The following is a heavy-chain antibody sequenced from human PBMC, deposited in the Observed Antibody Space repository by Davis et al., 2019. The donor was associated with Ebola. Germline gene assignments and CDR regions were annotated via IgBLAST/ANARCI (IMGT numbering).Heavy chain of an antibody. CDR2: ISGSGDRT. Sequence: GESLKISCAASRFTFSTYAMNWVRQAPGKGLEWVSAISGSGDRTYYADSVKGRFTISRDNARDTLFLQMTSLRDEDTAIYYCAREGRGSAIDLWGQGTLVTVSS. CDR1: RFTFSTYA. V-gene: IGHV3-23*01. CDR3: AREGRGSAIDL. D-gene: IGHD3-10*01. J-gene: IGHJ5*02.